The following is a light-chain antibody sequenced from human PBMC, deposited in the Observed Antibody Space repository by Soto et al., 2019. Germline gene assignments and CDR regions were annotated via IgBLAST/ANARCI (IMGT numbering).Light chain of an antibody. V-gene: IGKV3-20*01. CDR1: QSVSSSY. J-gene: IGKJ1*01. CDR3: QQYGSSPQT. Sequence: EIVWTQSPGTLSLSPGERATLSCRASQSVSSSYLAWYQKKAGQAPRLLIYGASSRATGIPDRFSGSGSGTDFNLTISRLETEDFAVYYCQQYGSSPQTFGQGTKVDIK. CDR2: GAS.